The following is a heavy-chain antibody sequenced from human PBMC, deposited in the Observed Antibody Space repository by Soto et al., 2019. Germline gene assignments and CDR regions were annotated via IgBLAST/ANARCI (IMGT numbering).Heavy chain of an antibody. CDR2: IYCSGST. V-gene: IGHV4-61*01. Sequence: PSETLSLTCTVSGGSVSSGSYYWSWIRQPPGKGLEWIGYIYCSGSTNYNPSLKSRVTISVDTSKNQFSLKLSSVTAADTAVYYCARCSYYYYYGMDVWGQGTKVTVSS. CDR3: ARCSYYYYYGMDV. J-gene: IGHJ6*02. CDR1: GGSVSSGSYY. D-gene: IGHD2-15*01.